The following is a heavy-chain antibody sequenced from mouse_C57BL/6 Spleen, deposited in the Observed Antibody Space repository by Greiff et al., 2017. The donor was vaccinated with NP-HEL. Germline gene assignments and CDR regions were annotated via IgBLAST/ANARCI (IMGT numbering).Heavy chain of an antibody. Sequence: QVQLKESDAELVKPGASVKISCKVSGYTFTDHTIHWMKQRPEQGLEWIGYIYPRDGSTKYNEKFKGKATLTADKSSSTAYMRLNSLTSEDSSVYCCARCYYGSTWFAYWGQVTLVTVSA. CDR1: GYTFTDHT. V-gene: IGHV1-78*01. CDR3: ARCYYGSTWFAY. D-gene: IGHD1-1*01. CDR2: IYPRDGST. J-gene: IGHJ3*01.